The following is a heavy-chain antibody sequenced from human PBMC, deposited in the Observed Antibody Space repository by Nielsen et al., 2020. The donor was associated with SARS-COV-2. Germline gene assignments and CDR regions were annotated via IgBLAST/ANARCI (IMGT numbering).Heavy chain of an antibody. Sequence: GESLKISCAASGFTFSNNAMSWVRQAPGKGLEWVSGITGIGHSTYYADSVQGRFTISRDNSKNTLFLQMNSLRPEDTAVYFCARDGPTRATATDYWGQGTLVTVS. CDR2: ITGIGHST. CDR1: GFTFSNNA. CDR3: ARDGPTRATATDY. D-gene: IGHD2-2*01. J-gene: IGHJ4*02. V-gene: IGHV3-23*01.